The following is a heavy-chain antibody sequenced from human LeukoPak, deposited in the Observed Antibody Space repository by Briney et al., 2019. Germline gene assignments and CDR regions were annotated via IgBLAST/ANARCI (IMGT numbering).Heavy chain of an antibody. V-gene: IGHV4-59*01. CDR3: ARVSRRHTLDY. CDR2: IDYSGST. J-gene: IGHJ4*02. CDR1: NGSISTYY. Sequence: SETLSLTCIVSNGSISTYYWSWIRQPPGKGLEWIGYIDYSGSTNYNPSLKSRVTMSLDTSKNHFSLRLSSVTAADTAVYYCARVSRRHTLDYWGQGTLVTVSS.